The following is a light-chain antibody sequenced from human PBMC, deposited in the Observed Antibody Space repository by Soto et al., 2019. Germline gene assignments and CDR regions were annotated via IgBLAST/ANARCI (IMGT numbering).Light chain of an antibody. Sequence: DIQITQSPSSLSASLGYRVAITFQSSQDIGNYLNWYQQKPGKAPKLLIFDASNLESGVPSRFSGSGSGTDFTFTISSLQTEDIATYYCKQYENLPITFGQWTRLEIK. CDR2: DAS. CDR3: KQYENLPIT. V-gene: IGKV1-33*01. CDR1: QDIGNY. J-gene: IGKJ5*01.